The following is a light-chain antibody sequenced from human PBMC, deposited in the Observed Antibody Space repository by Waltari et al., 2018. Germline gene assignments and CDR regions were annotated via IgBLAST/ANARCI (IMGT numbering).Light chain of an antibody. J-gene: IGKJ2*01. V-gene: IGKV3-20*01. CDR2: GAS. CDR1: QSVTSNY. Sequence: EIVLTQSPGTLSLSPGERATLSCRASQSVTSNYLAWYQQKAGQAPRLLIYGASSRATGIPDRFSGSGSGTDFTLTISRLDPEDFAVYYCQQFDTSSYTFGQGTKVEIK. CDR3: QQFDTSSYT.